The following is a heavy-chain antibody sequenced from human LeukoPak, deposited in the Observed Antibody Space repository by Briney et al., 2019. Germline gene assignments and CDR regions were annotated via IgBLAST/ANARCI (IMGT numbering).Heavy chain of an antibody. J-gene: IGHJ4*02. D-gene: IGHD1-26*01. CDR1: GFTFSSYW. V-gene: IGHV3-74*03. CDR3: ARGNNVVGAARFEY. Sequence: PGGSLRLSCAASGFTFSSYWMHWVRLAPGKGLMWVSSISGDGSVTTCADSVKGRFTISRDNAKNTLYLQMNSLTADDTAVYYCARGNNVVGAARFEYWGQGTLVTVSS. CDR2: ISGDGSVT.